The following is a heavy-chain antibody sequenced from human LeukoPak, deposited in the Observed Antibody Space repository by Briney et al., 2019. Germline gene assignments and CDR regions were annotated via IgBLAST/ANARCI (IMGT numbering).Heavy chain of an antibody. CDR2: IWYDGSNK. CDR1: GFTFSSHG. CDR3: AKRLGGGHDAFDI. Sequence: QPGRSLRLSCAASGFTFSSHGMHWVRKAAGKGLEWVAVIWYDGSNKYYADSVNGRFTISRDNSKNTVYLQVNSLRPDDTALYYCAKRLGGGHDAFDIWGQGTMVTVSS. J-gene: IGHJ3*02. V-gene: IGHV3-33*06. D-gene: IGHD3-16*01.